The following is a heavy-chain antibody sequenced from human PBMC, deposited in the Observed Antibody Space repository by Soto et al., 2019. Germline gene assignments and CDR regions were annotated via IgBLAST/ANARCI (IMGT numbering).Heavy chain of an antibody. J-gene: IGHJ5*02. Sequence: HPGGSLRLSCAASGFTFSSYGMHWVRQAPGKGLEWVAVIWYDGSNKYYADSVKGRFTISRGNSKDTLYLQMNSLRAEDTAVYYCARDVSVRLPNWFDPWGQGTLVTVSS. CDR1: GFTFSSYG. V-gene: IGHV3-33*01. CDR3: ARDVSVRLPNWFDP. CDR2: IWYDGSNK. D-gene: IGHD6-25*01.